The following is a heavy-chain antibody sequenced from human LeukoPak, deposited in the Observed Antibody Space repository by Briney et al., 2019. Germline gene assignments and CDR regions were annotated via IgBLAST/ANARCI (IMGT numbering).Heavy chain of an antibody. CDR2: ISYDGSNK. Sequence: PGRSLRLSCAASGFTFSSYAMHWVRQAPGKGLEWVAVISYDGSNKYYADSVKGRFTISRDNSKNTLYLQMNSLRAEDTAVYYCARDFIVGATYFDYWGQGTLVTVSS. CDR1: GFTFSSYA. J-gene: IGHJ4*02. CDR3: ARDFIVGATYFDY. D-gene: IGHD1-26*01. V-gene: IGHV3-30-3*01.